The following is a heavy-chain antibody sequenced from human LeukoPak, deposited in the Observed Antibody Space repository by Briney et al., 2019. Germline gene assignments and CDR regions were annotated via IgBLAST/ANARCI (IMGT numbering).Heavy chain of an antibody. CDR1: GYTFTSYD. D-gene: IGHD3-22*01. V-gene: IGHV1-8*01. J-gene: IGHJ6*02. CDR2: MNPNSGNT. Sequence: ASVKVSCKASGYTFTSYDINWVRQATGQRLEWMGWMNPNSGNTGYAQKCQGRVTMTRNTSISTAYMELSSLRSEDTAVYYCARERGVYDSSVYYYYGMDVWGQGTTVTVSS. CDR3: ARERGVYDSSVYYYYGMDV.